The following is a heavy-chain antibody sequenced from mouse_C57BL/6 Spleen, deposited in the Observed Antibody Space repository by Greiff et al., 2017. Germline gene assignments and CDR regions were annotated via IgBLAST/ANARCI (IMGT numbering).Heavy chain of an antibody. V-gene: IGHV1-82*01. D-gene: IGHD3-2*02. CDR3: ASLDSSGSYYAMDY. CDR1: GYAFSSSW. CDR2: IYPGDGDT. Sequence: QVQLQQSGPELVKPGASVKISCKASGYAFSSSWMNWVKQRPGKGLEWIGRIYPGDGDTNYNGKFKGKATLTADKSSSTAYMQLSSLTSEDSAVYFCASLDSSGSYYAMDYWGQGTSVTVSS. J-gene: IGHJ4*01.